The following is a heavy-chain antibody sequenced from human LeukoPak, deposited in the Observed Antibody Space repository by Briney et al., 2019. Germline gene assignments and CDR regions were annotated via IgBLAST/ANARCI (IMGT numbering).Heavy chain of an antibody. CDR1: GGTFSSYA. J-gene: IGHJ4*02. CDR2: INPILGIA. CDR3: ARDTCSSTSCYAGSDY. V-gene: IGHV1-69*04. Sequence: SVKVSCKASGGTFSSYAISWVRQAPGQGLEWMGRINPILGIANYAQKFQGRVTITADKSTSTAYMELSSLRSEDTAVYYCARDTCSSTSCYAGSDYWGQGTLVTVSS. D-gene: IGHD2-2*01.